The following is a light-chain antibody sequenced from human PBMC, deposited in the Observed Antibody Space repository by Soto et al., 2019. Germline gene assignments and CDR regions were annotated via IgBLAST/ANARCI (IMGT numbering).Light chain of an antibody. Sequence: EIVFTQSPVALSLSPGERPTLSCRASQSVSSYLAWYQQKPGQAPRLLIYGVSSRATGIPDRCSGSGSGTDVTLTISRLEPADFAGDYCQQYVTSPLTFGGGTKVDIK. CDR2: GVS. J-gene: IGKJ4*01. CDR1: QSVSSY. CDR3: QQYVTSPLT. V-gene: IGKV3-20*01.